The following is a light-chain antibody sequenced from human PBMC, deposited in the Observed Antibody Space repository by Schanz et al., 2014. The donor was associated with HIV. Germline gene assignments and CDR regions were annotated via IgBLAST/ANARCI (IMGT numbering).Light chain of an antibody. CDR3: QQLNSYPLT. V-gene: IGKV1-8*01. J-gene: IGKJ4*01. CDR1: QGVSSS. Sequence: AVRMTQSPSSFSASIGDRVTITCRASQGVSSSLAWYQQNPGKAPKLLIYSASTLQSGVPSRFSGSGSGTDFTLTISSLQPEDFATYYCQQLNSYPLTFGGGTKVEI. CDR2: SAS.